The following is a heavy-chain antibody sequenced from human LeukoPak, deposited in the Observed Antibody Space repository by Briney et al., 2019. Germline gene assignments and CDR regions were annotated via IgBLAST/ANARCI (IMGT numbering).Heavy chain of an antibody. Sequence: ASVKASCKASGYTFTIYYMHWVRQAPGQGLEWVGWINPNSGASTYAQRFQGRVTMTRDTSISTAYMELSGLTSDDTAVYYCARNPPYCTSTSCYNDYWGQGTLVTVSS. V-gene: IGHV1-2*02. CDR2: INPNSGAS. CDR3: ARNPPYCTSTSCYNDY. D-gene: IGHD2-2*02. CDR1: GYTFTIYY. J-gene: IGHJ4*02.